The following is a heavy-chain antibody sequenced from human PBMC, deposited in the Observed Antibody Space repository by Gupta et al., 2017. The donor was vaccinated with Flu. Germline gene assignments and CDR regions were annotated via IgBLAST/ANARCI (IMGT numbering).Heavy chain of an antibody. D-gene: IGHD6-19*01. V-gene: IGHV1-8*02. Sequence: QVQLVQSEPEVQKPVASVKVSCTASGYTFTSYDIYWVRQATGQGLEWMGWKSRNRANTGHTQRFQGRVTMTKTTPISTAYMEKNSLKSEDTGVDDCARGGWTSGQTVRDHWGQGTRVSVSS. CDR3: ARGGWTSGQTVRDH. CDR2: KSRNRANT. CDR1: GYTFTSYD. J-gene: IGHJ4*02.